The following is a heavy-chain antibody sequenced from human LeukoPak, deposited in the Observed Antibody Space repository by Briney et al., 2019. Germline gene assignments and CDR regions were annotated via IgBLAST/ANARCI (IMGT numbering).Heavy chain of an antibody. V-gene: IGHV4-59*01. J-gene: IGHJ2*01. Sequence: PSETLSLTCTVSGGSISSYYWSWIRQPPGKGLEWIGYIYYSGSTNYNPSLKSRVTISVDTSKNQFSLKLSSVTAADTAVYYCARSYSSSWSWYFDLWGRGTLVTVSS. CDR1: GGSISSYY. D-gene: IGHD6-13*01. CDR2: IYYSGST. CDR3: ARSYSSSWSWYFDL.